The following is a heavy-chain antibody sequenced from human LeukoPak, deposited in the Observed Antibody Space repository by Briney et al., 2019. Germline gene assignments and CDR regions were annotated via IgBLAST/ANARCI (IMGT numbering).Heavy chain of an antibody. CDR3: ARHSNSGYAGYGFDY. Sequence: ASVKVSCKASGGTFSSYAISWVRQAPGQGLEWMGRIIPILGIANYAQKFQGRVTITAGKSTSTAYMELSSLRSEDTAVYYCARHSNSGYAGYGFDYWGQGTLVTVSS. V-gene: IGHV1-69*04. D-gene: IGHD5-12*01. CDR1: GGTFSSYA. J-gene: IGHJ4*02. CDR2: IIPILGIA.